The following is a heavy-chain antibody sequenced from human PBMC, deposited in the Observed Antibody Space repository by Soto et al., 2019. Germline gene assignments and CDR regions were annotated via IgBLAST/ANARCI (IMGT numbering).Heavy chain of an antibody. J-gene: IGHJ5*02. CDR1: GFTFSSND. V-gene: IGHV3-23*01. D-gene: IGHD3-16*01. CDR2: ISASDGST. Sequence: EVQLLESGGGLVQPGGSLRLSCAASGFTFSSNDMSWVRQAQGKGLEWVSAISASDGSTYYADSVKGRFTVSRDNSKNTSYLQMKSLRAEDKAVYYCEKGEWLEHLGKGTLVTVSS. CDR3: EKGEWLEH.